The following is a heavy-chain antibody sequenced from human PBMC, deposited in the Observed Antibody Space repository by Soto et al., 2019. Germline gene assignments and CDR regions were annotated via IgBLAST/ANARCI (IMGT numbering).Heavy chain of an antibody. CDR3: ATARYCTNGVCHTKPYAFDI. Sequence: QVQLVQSGAEVKKPGASVKVSCKVSGYTLTELSMHWVRQAPGKGLEWMGGFDPEDGETIYAQKFQGRVTMTEDTSTDTAYMELSSLRSEDTAVYYCATARYCTNGVCHTKPYAFDIWGQGTMVTVSS. CDR1: GYTLTELS. V-gene: IGHV1-24*01. J-gene: IGHJ3*02. D-gene: IGHD2-8*01. CDR2: FDPEDGET.